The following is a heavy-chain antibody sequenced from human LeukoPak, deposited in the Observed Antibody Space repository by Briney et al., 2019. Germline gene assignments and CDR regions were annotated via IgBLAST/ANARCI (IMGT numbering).Heavy chain of an antibody. D-gene: IGHD3-3*01. CDR3: ARQGFGVVQMDV. Sequence: SETLSLTCTVSGGSISSSSYYWGWIRQPPGKGLGWIGSIYYSGSTYYNPSLKSRVTISVDTSKNQFSLKLSSVTAADTAVYYCARQGFGVVQMDVWGKGTTVTVSS. CDR1: GGSISSSSYY. J-gene: IGHJ6*04. CDR2: IYYSGST. V-gene: IGHV4-39*01.